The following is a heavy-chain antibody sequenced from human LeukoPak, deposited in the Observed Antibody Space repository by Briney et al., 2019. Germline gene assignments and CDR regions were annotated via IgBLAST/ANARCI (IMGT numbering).Heavy chain of an antibody. J-gene: IGHJ5*02. D-gene: IGHD2-15*01. CDR3: ARGPSGYCSGGSCYPIPNWFDP. V-gene: IGHV6-1*01. CDR2: TYYRSKWYN. Sequence: SQTLSLTCAISGDSVSSNSAAWNWIRQSPSRGLEWLGRTYYRSKWYNDYAVSVKSRITINPDTSKNQFSLQLNSVTPEDTAVYYCARGPSGYCSGGSCYPIPNWFDPWGQGTLVTVSS. CDR1: GDSVSSNSAA.